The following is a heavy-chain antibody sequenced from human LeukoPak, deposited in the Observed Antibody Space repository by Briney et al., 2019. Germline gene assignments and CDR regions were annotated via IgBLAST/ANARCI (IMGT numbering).Heavy chain of an antibody. J-gene: IGHJ3*02. Sequence: TSETLSLSCTVSGGSIGRNYWSWIRQPPGKGLEWIGEINHSGSTNYNPSLKSRVTISVDTSKNQFSLKLSSVTAADTAVYYCARGLLVTPDAFDIWGLGTTVTVSS. D-gene: IGHD2-21*02. V-gene: IGHV4-34*01. CDR2: INHSGST. CDR3: ARGLLVTPDAFDI. CDR1: GGSIGRNY.